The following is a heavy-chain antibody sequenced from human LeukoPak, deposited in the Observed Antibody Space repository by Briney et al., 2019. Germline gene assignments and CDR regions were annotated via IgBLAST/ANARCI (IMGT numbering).Heavy chain of an antibody. CDR1: GYSFASYW. CDR2: IYPGDSDT. J-gene: IGHJ4*02. CDR3: ARQDGSAYYYFDY. Sequence: GESLKISCKGSGYSFASYWIGWVRLMPGQGLEWMGIIYPGDSDTKYSPPFQGRVTISADKSINTTYLQWSSLKASDTAIYYCARQDGSAYYYFDYWGQGTLVTVSS. V-gene: IGHV5-51*01. D-gene: IGHD6-19*01.